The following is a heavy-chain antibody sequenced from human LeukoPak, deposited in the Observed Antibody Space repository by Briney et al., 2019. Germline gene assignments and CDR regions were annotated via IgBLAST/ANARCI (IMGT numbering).Heavy chain of an antibody. J-gene: IGHJ4*02. CDR3: AKASCSSTSCYVYY. CDR2: LTTGGDST. CDR1: GFTFGSYA. D-gene: IGHD2-2*01. Sequence: GGSLRLSCAASGFTFGSYAMSWVRQAPGKGLEWVSALTTGGDSTYYADSVKGRFTISRDNSKNTLYLQMNNLRAEDTAVYYCAKASCSSTSCYVYYWGQGTLVSVSS. V-gene: IGHV3-23*01.